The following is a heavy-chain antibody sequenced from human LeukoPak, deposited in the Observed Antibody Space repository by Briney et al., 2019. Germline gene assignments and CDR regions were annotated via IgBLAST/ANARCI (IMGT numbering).Heavy chain of an antibody. Sequence: GESLKISCKVSGYSFPNYWIGWVRQMPGKGLEWLGILYPGDSDTRYSPSFQGQVTISADKSISTAYLQWSSLKASDTAMYYCPSRLRERFDSWGQGTLVTVSS. CDR2: LYPGDSDT. CDR1: GYSFPNYW. CDR3: PSRLRERFDS. D-gene: IGHD5-12*01. V-gene: IGHV5-51*01. J-gene: IGHJ4*02.